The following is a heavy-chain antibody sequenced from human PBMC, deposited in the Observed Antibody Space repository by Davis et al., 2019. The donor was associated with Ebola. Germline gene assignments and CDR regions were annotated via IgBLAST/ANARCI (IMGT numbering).Heavy chain of an antibody. CDR2: IIPIFGTA. CDR3: ARDLVGQS. Sequence: AASVKVSCKASGGTFSSYAISWVRQAPGQGLEWMGGIIPIFGTANYAQKFQGRVTMTRNTSISTAYMELRSLRSEDTAVYYCARDLVGQSWGQGTLVTVSS. CDR1: GGTFSSYA. J-gene: IGHJ4*02. D-gene: IGHD6-6*01. V-gene: IGHV1-69*05.